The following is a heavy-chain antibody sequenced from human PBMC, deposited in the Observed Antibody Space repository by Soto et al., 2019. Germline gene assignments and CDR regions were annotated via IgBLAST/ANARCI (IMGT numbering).Heavy chain of an antibody. Sequence: SETLSLTCTVSGDSISSGNKYWSWIRQAPGKGLEWIGYIFSSGTTYYNPSLKSRLTMSLDTSQNQFSLRLASVTDADSAVYYCARVPSPFDYYYAMDVWGQGTTVTV. CDR3: ARVPSPFDYYYAMDV. CDR2: IFSSGTT. CDR1: GDSISSGNKY. J-gene: IGHJ6*02. V-gene: IGHV4-30-4*01. D-gene: IGHD3-16*01.